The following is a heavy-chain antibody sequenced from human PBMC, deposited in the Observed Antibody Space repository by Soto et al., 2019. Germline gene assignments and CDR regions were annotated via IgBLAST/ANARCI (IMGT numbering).Heavy chain of an antibody. CDR1: GYTFTSYG. Sequence: QVQLVQSGAEVKKPGASVKVSCKASGYTFTSYGISWVRQAPGQGLEWMGWISAYNGNTNYAQKLQGRVTMTTDTSTSTAYMELRSLRSDVTAVYYCARDRGYDFWSGYYNYYYGMDVWGQGTTVTVSS. CDR2: ISAYNGNT. V-gene: IGHV1-18*01. J-gene: IGHJ6*02. CDR3: ARDRGYDFWSGYYNYYYGMDV. D-gene: IGHD3-3*01.